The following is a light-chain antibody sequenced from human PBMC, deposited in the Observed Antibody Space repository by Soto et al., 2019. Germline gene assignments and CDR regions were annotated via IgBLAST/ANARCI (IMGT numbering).Light chain of an antibody. CDR3: QSHDSSLNSGV. CDR1: SSNIGAGYD. J-gene: IGLJ3*02. Sequence: QSVLTQPPSMSGAPGQRVTISCTGSSSNIGAGYDVHWYQLLPGTAPKLLIYGNTNRPSGVPDRFSGSKSGTSASLAITGLRAEDEADYCQSHDSSLNSGVFGGGTKLTVL. V-gene: IGLV1-40*01. CDR2: GNT.